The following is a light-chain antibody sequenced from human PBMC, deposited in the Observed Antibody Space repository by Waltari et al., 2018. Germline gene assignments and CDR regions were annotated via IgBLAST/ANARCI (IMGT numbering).Light chain of an antibody. V-gene: IGKV1-5*01. Sequence: DIQMTQSPSTVSASLGDRVPIPCRASQNLNTFLSWYQQKPGAVPNLLIYDASTLERGVPSRFSGSGSGTHFTLTISGLQPDDFATYYCQQYNTYLGTFGQGTKVDIK. CDR2: DAS. CDR1: QNLNTF. CDR3: QQYNTYLGT. J-gene: IGKJ1*01.